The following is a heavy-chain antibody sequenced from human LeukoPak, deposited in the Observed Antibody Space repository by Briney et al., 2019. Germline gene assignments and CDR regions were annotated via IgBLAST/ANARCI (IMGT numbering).Heavy chain of an antibody. CDR3: ARGIQPPKYYGSGSDTFDI. CDR2: VSKDGNTK. V-gene: IGHV3-30*04. D-gene: IGHD3-10*01. CDR1: GFTFSTYA. Sequence: GGSLRLSCAASGFTFSTYAIHWVRQAPGKGLEWVAVVSKDGNTKYYADSVKGRFTNSRDNSKNTLYLQMNSLRAEDTSVYYCARGIQPPKYYGSGSDTFDIWGQGTMVTVSS. J-gene: IGHJ3*02.